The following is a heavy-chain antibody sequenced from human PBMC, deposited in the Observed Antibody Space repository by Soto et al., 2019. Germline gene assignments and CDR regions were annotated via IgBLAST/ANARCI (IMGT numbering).Heavy chain of an antibody. V-gene: IGHV5-10-1*01. CDR1: GYSFTSYW. CDR3: ARLGYCTGTSCYTFDS. D-gene: IGHD2-2*02. Sequence: GESLKISCQGSGYSFTSYWIGWVRQRPGKGLEWMGRINPSDSYTTYSPSFRGHVTISTDKSFSTAYLQWSGLKASDTAMYYCARLGYCTGTSCYTFDSWGQGTLVTVSS. CDR2: INPSDSYT. J-gene: IGHJ4*02.